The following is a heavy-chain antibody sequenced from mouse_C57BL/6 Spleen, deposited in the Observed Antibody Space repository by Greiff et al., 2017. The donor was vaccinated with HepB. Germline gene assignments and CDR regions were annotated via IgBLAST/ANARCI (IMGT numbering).Heavy chain of an antibody. D-gene: IGHD1-1*01. CDR3: ARRGTTVVGYFDV. CDR1: GYTFTSYW. V-gene: IGHV1-69*01. CDR2: IDPSDSYT. Sequence: QVQLQQSGAELVMPGASVKLSCKASGYTFTSYWMHWVKQRPGQGLEWIGEIDPSDSYTNYNQKFKGKSTLTVDKSSSTAYMQLSSLTSEDSAVYYCARRGTTVVGYFDVWGTGTTVTVSS. J-gene: IGHJ1*03.